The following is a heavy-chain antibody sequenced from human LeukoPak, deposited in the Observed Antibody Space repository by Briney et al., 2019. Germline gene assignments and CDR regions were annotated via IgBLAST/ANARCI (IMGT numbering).Heavy chain of an antibody. J-gene: IGHJ4*02. CDR3: AKDGQLGGSSWFTLYFDF. Sequence: GGSLRLSCAASRFSFRSYDMHWVRQAPGKGLEWLAVSSYDGTNTYYTDSVKGRFTISRDNSKNTLYLQMNSLRPEDTAVYYCAKDGQLGGSSWFTLYFDFWGQGTLATVSS. CDR2: SSYDGTNT. V-gene: IGHV3-30*18. CDR1: RFSFRSYD. D-gene: IGHD6-13*01.